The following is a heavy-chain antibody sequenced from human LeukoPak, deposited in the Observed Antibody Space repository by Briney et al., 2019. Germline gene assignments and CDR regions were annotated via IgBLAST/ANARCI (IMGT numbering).Heavy chain of an antibody. CDR3: ARVRINCSGGNCYSEHFDY. V-gene: IGHV4-59*01. Sequence: PSETLSLTCTVSGGSIRCYYWSWIRQPPGKGLEWIGYIYYSGNTHYNPSLRSRVTISVDTSKNQFSLKLNSVTAADTAVYYCARVRINCSGGNCYSEHFDYWGQGTLVTVSS. CDR1: GGSIRCYY. J-gene: IGHJ4*02. D-gene: IGHD2-15*01. CDR2: IYYSGNT.